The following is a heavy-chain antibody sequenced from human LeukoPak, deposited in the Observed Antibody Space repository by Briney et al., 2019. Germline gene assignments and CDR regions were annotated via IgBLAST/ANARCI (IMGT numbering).Heavy chain of an antibody. D-gene: IGHD6-13*01. CDR3: ARDSRGIAAAGG. J-gene: IGHJ4*02. V-gene: IGHV4-39*07. CDR1: GGFISRSSYY. CDR2: IYYSGDT. Sequence: KPSETLSLTRTVSGGFISRSSYYWGWIRQPPGKGLEWIGSIYYSGDTYYNPSLKSRVTISVDTSKNQFSLKLSSVTAADTAMYYCARDSRGIAAAGGWGQGTLVTVSS.